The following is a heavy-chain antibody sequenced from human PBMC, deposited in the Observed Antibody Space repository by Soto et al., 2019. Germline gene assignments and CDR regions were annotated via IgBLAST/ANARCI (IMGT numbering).Heavy chain of an antibody. CDR2: IYADNDK. J-gene: IGHJ4*02. D-gene: IGHD4-17*01. CDR1: GFSLSNSGVG. CDR3: ALCTIHEYGDYEPATSHVVAS. V-gene: IGHV2-5*02. Sequence: QITLKESGPSPVKPTQTLTVTCTFSGFSLSNSGVGVAWIRQPPGKALEWLALIYADNDKRYTPSLKTRLTSTNATPKTLVVVTMTNMDPVATPTYSFALCTIHEYGDYEPATSHVVASWCQGTLVTVSS.